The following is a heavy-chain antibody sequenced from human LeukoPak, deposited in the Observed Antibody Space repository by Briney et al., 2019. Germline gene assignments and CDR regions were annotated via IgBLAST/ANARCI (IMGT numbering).Heavy chain of an antibody. CDR2: IYYSGST. D-gene: IGHD3-3*01. Sequence: PSETLSLTCTVSGGSISSYYWSWIRQPPGKGLEWIGNIYYSGSTNYNPSLKSRVTISVDTSKNQFSLKLSSVTAADTAVYYCARASTPSYYDFWSGLDAFDIWGQGTMVTVSS. CDR3: ARASTPSYYDFWSGLDAFDI. V-gene: IGHV4-59*01. CDR1: GGSISSYY. J-gene: IGHJ3*02.